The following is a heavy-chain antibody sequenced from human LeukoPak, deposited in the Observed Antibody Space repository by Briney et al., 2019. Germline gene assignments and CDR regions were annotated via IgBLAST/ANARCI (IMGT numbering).Heavy chain of an antibody. V-gene: IGHV1-2*02. CDR1: GYSFIEYY. Sequence: ASVKVSCKASGYSFIEYYIHWVRQAPGQGLEWMGWINPNSGGTKYAQKFQDRVTMTRDTSISTAYMELSRLRSDDTAVYYCARDVVDSSGYHDYWGQGTLVTVSS. CDR2: INPNSGGT. J-gene: IGHJ4*02. D-gene: IGHD3-22*01. CDR3: ARDVVDSSGYHDY.